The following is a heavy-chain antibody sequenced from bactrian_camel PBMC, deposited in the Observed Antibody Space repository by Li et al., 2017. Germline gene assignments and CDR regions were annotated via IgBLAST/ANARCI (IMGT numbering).Heavy chain of an antibody. CDR1: GFTSSRAY. Sequence: VQLVESGGGLVQPGDSLRLSCAVSGFTSSRAYMSWVRQAPGKGLEWVSRINGGGSTTYYADSVKGRTTVSVDNAKNTVYLQMNSLKPEDTAVYYCARDLTYWDFAYWGQGTQVTVS. D-gene: IGHD1*01. V-gene: IGHV3S40*01. CDR3: ARDLTYWDFAY. CDR2: INGGGSTT. J-gene: IGHJ6*01.